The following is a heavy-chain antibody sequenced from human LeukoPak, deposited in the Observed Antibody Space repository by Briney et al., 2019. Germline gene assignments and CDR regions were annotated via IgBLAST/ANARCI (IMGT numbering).Heavy chain of an antibody. CDR3: AVYSYGSLNGM. Sequence: GGSLRLSCAASGFTFSSYWMHWVRQAPGKGLVWVSRINSDGSSTSYADSVKGRFTISRDNAKNTLYLQMNSLRAEDTAVYYCAVYSYGSLNGMGGQGTLVTVSS. D-gene: IGHD5-18*01. CDR2: INSDGSST. CDR1: GFTFSSYW. V-gene: IGHV3-74*01. J-gene: IGHJ4*02.